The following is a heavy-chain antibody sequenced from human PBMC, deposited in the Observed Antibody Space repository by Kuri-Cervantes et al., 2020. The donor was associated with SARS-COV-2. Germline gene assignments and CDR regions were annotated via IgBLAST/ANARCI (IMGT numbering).Heavy chain of an antibody. CDR2: IYYSGST. V-gene: IGHV4-39*01. Sequence: SETLSLTCTVSGGSISSSSYYWGWIRQPPGKGLEWIGSIYYSGSTYYNPSLKSRVTISVDTSKNQFSLKLSSVTAADTAVYYCASLGYCSGGSCYPRNMADWFDPWGQGTLVTVSS. CDR1: GGSISSSSYY. CDR3: ASLGYCSGGSCYPRNMADWFDP. D-gene: IGHD2-15*01. J-gene: IGHJ5*02.